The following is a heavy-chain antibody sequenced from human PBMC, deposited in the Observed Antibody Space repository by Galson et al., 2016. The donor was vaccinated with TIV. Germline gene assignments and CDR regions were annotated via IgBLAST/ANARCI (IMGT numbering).Heavy chain of an antibody. Sequence: SLRLSCAAAGFTFDAYAMHWVRQAPGKGLEWVSGIHWSSSTTGYADSVKGRFTISSNNAKNSLYLRMNGLRRDDSAVYYCASGVVAHTYYFYGMDVWGQGTTVTVSS. CDR1: GFTFDAYA. V-gene: IGHV3-9*01. J-gene: IGHJ6*02. D-gene: IGHD3-3*01. CDR3: ASGVVAHTYYFYGMDV. CDR2: IHWSSSTT.